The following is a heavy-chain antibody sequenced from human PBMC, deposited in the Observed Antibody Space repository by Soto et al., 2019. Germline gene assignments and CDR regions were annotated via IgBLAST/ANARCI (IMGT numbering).Heavy chain of an antibody. J-gene: IGHJ5*02. D-gene: IGHD6-6*01. CDR1: GFTFSSYG. V-gene: IGHV3-33*01. CDR3: ARGTYSSSYDWFDP. CDR2: IWYDGSNK. Sequence: GGSLRLSCAASGFTFSSYGMHWVRQAPGKGLEWVAVIWYDGSNKYYADSVKGRFTISRDNSKNTLYLQMYSLRAEDTAVYYCARGTYSSSYDWFDPWGQGTQVTVSS.